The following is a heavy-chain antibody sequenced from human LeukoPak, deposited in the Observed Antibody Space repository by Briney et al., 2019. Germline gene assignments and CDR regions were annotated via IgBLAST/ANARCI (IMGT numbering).Heavy chain of an antibody. Sequence: GGSLRLSCAASGFTFSSYSMNWVRQAPGKGLEWVSSISSSSSYIYYADSVKGRFTISRDNAKNSLYLQMNSLRAEDTAVYYCAILMYDFWSGYYQEENDYWGQGTLVTVSS. D-gene: IGHD3-3*01. V-gene: IGHV3-21*01. CDR1: GFTFSSYS. CDR2: ISSSSSYI. CDR3: AILMYDFWSGYYQEENDY. J-gene: IGHJ4*02.